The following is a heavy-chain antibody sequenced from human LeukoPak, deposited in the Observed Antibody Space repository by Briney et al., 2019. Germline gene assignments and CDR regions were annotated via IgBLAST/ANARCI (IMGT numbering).Heavy chain of an antibody. D-gene: IGHD4-17*01. CDR1: GFTFSYYG. CDR2: IRHDGSTK. CDR3: AKDSHLWTTGPYFDY. V-gene: IGHV3-30*02. Sequence: PGGSLRLSCAASGFTFSYYGMHWVRQAPGKGLEWVAIIRHDGSTKYYADSVKGRFTISRDNSKNTLYLQMNSLRAEDTAVYYCAKDSHLWTTGPYFDYWGQGTLVTVSS. J-gene: IGHJ4*02.